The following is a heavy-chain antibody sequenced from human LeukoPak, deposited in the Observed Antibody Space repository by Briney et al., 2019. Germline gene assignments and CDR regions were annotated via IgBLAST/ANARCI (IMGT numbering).Heavy chain of an antibody. J-gene: IGHJ6*03. D-gene: IGHD5/OR15-5a*01. CDR3: ARNYLVSGYYYYYYMDV. Sequence: SVKVSCKASGGTFSSYTISWVRQAPGQGLEWMGRIIPILGIANYAQKFQGRVTITADKSTSTAYMELSSLRSEDTAVYYCARNYLVSGYYYYYYMDVWGKGTTVTVSS. CDR1: GGTFSSYT. V-gene: IGHV1-69*02. CDR2: IIPILGIA.